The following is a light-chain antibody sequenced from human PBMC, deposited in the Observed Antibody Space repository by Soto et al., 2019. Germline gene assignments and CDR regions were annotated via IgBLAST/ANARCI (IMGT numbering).Light chain of an antibody. CDR1: QSVSSN. J-gene: IGKJ5*01. CDR2: GAS. CDR3: QQYNNWPIT. V-gene: IGKV3-15*01. Sequence: EIVMTQSPATLSVSPWERATLSCMASQSVSSNLACYQQKPGQAPRLLIYGASSRATGIPARFSGSGSGTEFTLIISSLQSEDFAVYYCQQYNNWPITFGQGTRLEIK.